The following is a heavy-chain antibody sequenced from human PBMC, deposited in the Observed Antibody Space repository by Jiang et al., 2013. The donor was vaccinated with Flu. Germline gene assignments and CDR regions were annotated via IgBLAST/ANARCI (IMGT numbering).Heavy chain of an antibody. D-gene: IGHD2-2*01. CDR1: GGSVSSGSYY. V-gene: IGHV4-61*01. CDR3: ARVVPAASNWFDP. J-gene: IGHJ5*02. CDR2: SITWEH. Sequence: LLKPSETLSLTCTVSGGSVSSGSYYWSWIRQPQGRDWSGLGISITWEHQLQPSLKSRVTISVDTSKNQFSLKLSSVTAADTAVYYCARVVPAASNWFDPWGQGTLVTVSS.